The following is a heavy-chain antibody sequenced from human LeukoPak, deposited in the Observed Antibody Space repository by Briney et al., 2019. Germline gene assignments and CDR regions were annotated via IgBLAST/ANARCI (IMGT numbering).Heavy chain of an antibody. CDR2: INHSGST. V-gene: IGHV4-34*01. CDR1: GGSFSGYY. CDR3: ATSIAAPLFDY. J-gene: IGHJ4*02. D-gene: IGHD6-6*01. Sequence: SETLSLTCAVYGGSFSGYYWSWIRQPPGKGLEWIGEINHSGSTNYNPSLKSRVTISVDTSKNQFSLKLSSVTAADTAVYYCATSIAAPLFDYWGQGTLVTVSS.